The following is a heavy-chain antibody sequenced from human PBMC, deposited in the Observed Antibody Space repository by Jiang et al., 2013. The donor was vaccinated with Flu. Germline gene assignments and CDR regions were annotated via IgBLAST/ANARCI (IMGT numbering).Heavy chain of an antibody. J-gene: IGHJ3*02. CDR3: ARDRPPAPDYESTGYDNDAFDI. D-gene: IGHD3-22*01. CDR1: GFTFSSYS. CDR2: INRGTTI. V-gene: IGHV3-48*04. Sequence: AASGFTFSSYSMHWVRQAPGKGLEWVSFINRGTTIYYADSVRGRFTISRDNAKNSLYLQMNSLRAEDTAVYFCARDRPPAPDYESTGYDNDAFDIWGQGTMVTVSS.